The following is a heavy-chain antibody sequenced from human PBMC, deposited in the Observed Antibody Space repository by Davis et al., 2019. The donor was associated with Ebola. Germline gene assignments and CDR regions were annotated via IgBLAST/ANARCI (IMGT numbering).Heavy chain of an antibody. CDR2: IYPDDSDT. CDR1: GYSFTSYW. CDR3: ARRTYSTSSPYDY. V-gene: IGHV5-51*01. J-gene: IGHJ4*02. D-gene: IGHD6-6*01. Sequence: KVSCKGSGYSFTSYWIGWVRQMPGKGLEWMGIIYPDDSDTRYSPSFQGQVTISADKSITTAYLQWSSLKASDTAMYYCARRTYSTSSPYDYWGQGTLVTVSS.